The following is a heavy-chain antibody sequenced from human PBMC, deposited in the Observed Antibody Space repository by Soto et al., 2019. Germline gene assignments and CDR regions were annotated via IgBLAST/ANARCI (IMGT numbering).Heavy chain of an antibody. CDR3: AKVIAAQNSYYYYMDV. CDR1: GFTFSSYA. CDR2: ISGSGGST. Sequence: EVQLLESGGGLVQPGGSLRLSCAASGFTFSSYAMSWVRQAPGKGLEWVSAISGSGGSTYYADSVKGRFTISRDNSKTTLYLQMNSLRAEDTAVYYCAKVIAAQNSYYYYMDVWGKGTTVTVSS. D-gene: IGHD6-13*01. J-gene: IGHJ6*03. V-gene: IGHV3-23*01.